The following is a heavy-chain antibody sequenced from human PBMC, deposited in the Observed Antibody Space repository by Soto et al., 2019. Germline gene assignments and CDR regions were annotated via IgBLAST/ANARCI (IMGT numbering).Heavy chain of an antibody. CDR1: GGSISSGDYY. D-gene: IGHD3-22*01. CDR3: ARDLGGNSGYFDY. J-gene: IGHJ4*02. CDR2: ISYSRTT. V-gene: IGHV4-30-4*01. Sequence: SETLSLTCTVSGGSISSGDYYWSWIRQPPGKGLEWIGYISYSRTTYYNPSLKSRVTVSVDTSKNHFSLKLSSVTDADTAVYYCARDLGGNSGYFDYWGQGTLVTVSS.